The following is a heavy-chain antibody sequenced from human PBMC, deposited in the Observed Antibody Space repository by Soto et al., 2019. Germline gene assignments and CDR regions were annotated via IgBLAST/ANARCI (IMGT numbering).Heavy chain of an antibody. CDR1: GGSISSGGYY. CDR3: ARAQKPPGTFDY. CDR2: IHYSGST. D-gene: IGHD1-26*01. V-gene: IGHV4-31*03. Sequence: QVQLQESGPGLVKPSQTLSLTCTVSGGSISSGGYYWSWIRQHPGKGLEWIGYIHYSGSTYYNPFLTSRVTISVDTSKNQFSLKLSSVTAADTAVYYCARAQKPPGTFDYWGQGTLVTVSS. J-gene: IGHJ4*02.